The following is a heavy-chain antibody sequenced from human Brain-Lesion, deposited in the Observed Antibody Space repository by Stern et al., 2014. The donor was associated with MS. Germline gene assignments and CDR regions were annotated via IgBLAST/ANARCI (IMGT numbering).Heavy chain of an antibody. CDR3: ARETGGYTYGDTDFFDF. Sequence: QVQLQESGPGLVKPSQTLSLTCTVSGGSISSGSYYWNWIRQPAGNGLEWIGRRDSSGSINYNPFPKRRATISGATTKNHSSLHMFSVSAADTAVYYCARETGGYTYGDTDFFDFWGQGALVTVSS. D-gene: IGHD5-18*01. CDR1: GGSISSGSYY. J-gene: IGHJ4*02. V-gene: IGHV4-61*02. CDR2: RDSSGSI.